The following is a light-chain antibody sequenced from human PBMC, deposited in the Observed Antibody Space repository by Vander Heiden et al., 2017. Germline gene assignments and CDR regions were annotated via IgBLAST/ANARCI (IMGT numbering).Light chain of an antibody. CDR1: QSVGSY. V-gene: IGKV3-11*01. CDR2: DAS. J-gene: IGKJ4*01. Sequence: EIVLTQSPATLSLSPGERATLSCRASQSVGSYLAWYKQKPGQAPRLLIYDASSRATGIKGRFSGSGDGTDFTLTISSREPEDFAAYYCQQRTNGPPEITFGGGTKVEIK. CDR3: QQRTNGPPEIT.